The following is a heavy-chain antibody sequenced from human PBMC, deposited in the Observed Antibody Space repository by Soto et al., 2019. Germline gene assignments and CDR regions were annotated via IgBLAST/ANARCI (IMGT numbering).Heavy chain of an antibody. CDR2: IYTKERT. D-gene: IGHD3-16*01. Sequence: SETLSLTCTVSGGSITNYYWSWIRQPAGKGLEWIGRIYTKERTNYNLSFRNRVTMSVDTSKNQFSLKLDAVTAADTAVYYCARDDYKDGGNNGFDPWGQGTLVTVSS. V-gene: IGHV4-4*07. CDR1: GGSITNYY. CDR3: ARDDYKDGGNNGFDP. J-gene: IGHJ5*02.